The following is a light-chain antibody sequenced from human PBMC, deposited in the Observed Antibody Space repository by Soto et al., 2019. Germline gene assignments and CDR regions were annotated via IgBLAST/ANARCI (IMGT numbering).Light chain of an antibody. CDR1: QSISSW. CDR2: KAF. CDR3: QEYKSYST. J-gene: IGKJ2*01. Sequence: DIQMTQSPSTLSASVGDRVTITCRASQSISSWLAWYQQKPGKAPKLLIYKAFSLESGVPSRFSGSGSGTEFTLTISSLQPDEFATYYCQEYKSYSTFGQGTKLEIK. V-gene: IGKV1-5*03.